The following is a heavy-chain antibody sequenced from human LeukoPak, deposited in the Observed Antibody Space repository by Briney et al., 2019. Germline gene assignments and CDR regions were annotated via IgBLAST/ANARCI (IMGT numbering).Heavy chain of an antibody. CDR1: GFSFSKYC. Sequence: PGRSLRLSCAASGFSFSKYCIHWVRQAPGKGLEWVSMISFDGSNKNYADSVRGRFTISRDNSKNTAYLQMNSLRPEDTAVYYCAPGCSSASCYGRWGQGTLVTVSS. D-gene: IGHD2-2*01. CDR3: APGCSSASCYGR. CDR2: ISFDGSNK. V-gene: IGHV3-30*03. J-gene: IGHJ4*02.